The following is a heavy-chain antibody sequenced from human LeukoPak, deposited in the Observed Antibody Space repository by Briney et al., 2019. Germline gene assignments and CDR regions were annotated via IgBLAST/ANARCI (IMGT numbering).Heavy chain of an antibody. D-gene: IGHD3-3*01. J-gene: IGHJ5*02. CDR2: IYTSGST. Sequence: SETLSLTCTVSGGSISSYYWSWIRQPAGKGLEWIGRIYTSGSTNYNPSLKSRVTMSVDTSKNQFSLKLSSVTAADTAVYYCARDVGVGSTIFGALNSNWFDPWGQGTLVTVSS. V-gene: IGHV4-4*07. CDR1: GGSISSYY. CDR3: ARDVGVGSTIFGALNSNWFDP.